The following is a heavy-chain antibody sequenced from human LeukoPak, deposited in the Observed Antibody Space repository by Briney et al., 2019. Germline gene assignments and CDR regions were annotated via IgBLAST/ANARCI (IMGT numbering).Heavy chain of an antibody. D-gene: IGHD6-6*01. CDR1: GFTLSSYS. V-gene: IGHV3-48*01. Sequence: PGGSLRLSCAASGFTLSSYSMNWVRQAPGKGLEWVSYISSSSSTIYYADSVKGRFTISRDNAKNSLYLQMNSLRAEDTAVYYCARDPEGYSSSSGDAFDIWGQGTMVTVSS. CDR2: ISSSSSTI. J-gene: IGHJ3*02. CDR3: ARDPEGYSSSSGDAFDI.